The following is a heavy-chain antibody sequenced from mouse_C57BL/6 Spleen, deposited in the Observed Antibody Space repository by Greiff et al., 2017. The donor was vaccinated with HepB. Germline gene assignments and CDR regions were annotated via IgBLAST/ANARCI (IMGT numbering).Heavy chain of an antibody. CDR2: IDPETGGT. CDR3: TRGGSYYSNYRNY. D-gene: IGHD2-5*01. Sequence: LVESGAELVRPGASVTLSCKASGYTFTDYEMHWVKQTPVHGLEWIGAIDPETGGTAYNQKFKGKAILTADKSSSTAYMELRSLTSEDSAVYYCTRGGSYYSNYRNYWGQGTTLTVSS. V-gene: IGHV1-15*01. J-gene: IGHJ2*01. CDR1: GYTFTDYE.